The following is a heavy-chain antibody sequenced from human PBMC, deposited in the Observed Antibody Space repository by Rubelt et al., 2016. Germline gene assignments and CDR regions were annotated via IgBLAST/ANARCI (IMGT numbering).Heavy chain of an antibody. D-gene: IGHD4-17*01. CDR1: GYTLTSYY. CDR2: INPSGGST. J-gene: IGHJ4*02. V-gene: IGHV1-46*01. Sequence: QVQLVQSGAEVKKPGASVKVSCKASGYTLTSYYMHWVRQAPGQGLEWMGIINPSGGSTGHAQKFQGRLTMTRDTSKSTVYVELSSLRSEDTAVYYCARAASTVTTLLDLGYWGQGTLVTVSS. CDR3: ARAASTVTTLLDLGY.